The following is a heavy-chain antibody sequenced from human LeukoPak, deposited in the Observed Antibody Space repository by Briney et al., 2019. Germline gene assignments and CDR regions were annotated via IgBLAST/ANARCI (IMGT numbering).Heavy chain of an antibody. Sequence: PGGSLRLSCAASGFTFSSYEMNWVRQAPGKGLEWVSYISSSGSTIYYADSVKGRFTISRDNAKNSLYLQMNSLRAEDTARCYCSKARRDGFNLGDYWGQGTLVTVSS. J-gene: IGHJ4*02. CDR1: GFTFSSYE. V-gene: IGHV3-48*03. CDR2: ISSSGSTI. CDR3: SKARRDGFNLGDY. D-gene: IGHD5-24*01.